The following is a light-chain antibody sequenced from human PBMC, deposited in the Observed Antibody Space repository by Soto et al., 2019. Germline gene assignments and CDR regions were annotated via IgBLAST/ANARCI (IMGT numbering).Light chain of an antibody. Sequence: EIVLTQSPGTLSLSPGERATLSCRASQSVSSSYLAWYQQKPGQAPRLLIYGASSRATGIPDRFSGSGSGTDFTLTISRLEPEDFAVYYCQQYGSSRTFGGGTKVAIK. CDR1: QSVSSSY. CDR3: QQYGSSRT. CDR2: GAS. J-gene: IGKJ4*01. V-gene: IGKV3-20*01.